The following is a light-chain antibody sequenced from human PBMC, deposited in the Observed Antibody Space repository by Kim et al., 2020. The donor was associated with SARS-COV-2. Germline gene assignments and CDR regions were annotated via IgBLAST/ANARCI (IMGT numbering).Light chain of an antibody. J-gene: IGLJ1*01. CDR2: GKN. V-gene: IGLV3-19*01. CDR1: SLRSYY. Sequence: AVGPTVRITCQGDSLRSYYASWYQQKPGQAPVLVIYGKNNRPSGIPDRFSGSSSGNTASLTITGAQAEDEADYYCNSRDSSGNHYVFGTGTKVTVL. CDR3: NSRDSSGNHYV.